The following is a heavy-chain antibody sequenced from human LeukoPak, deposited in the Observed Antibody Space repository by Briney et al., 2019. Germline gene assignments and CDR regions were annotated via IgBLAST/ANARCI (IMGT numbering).Heavy chain of an antibody. CDR3: ARPVEMATSPFDY. V-gene: IGHV5-51*01. CDR1: GYIFANYW. J-gene: IGHJ4*02. CDR2: IYPEDSDT. D-gene: IGHD5-24*01. Sequence: GEFLKISCKGSGYIFANYWIAWVRQMPGKGLEWMGIIYPEDSDTRYSPSLQGQVTISADKSIATAYLQWSSLKASDTAMYYCARPVEMATSPFDYWGQGTLVTVSS.